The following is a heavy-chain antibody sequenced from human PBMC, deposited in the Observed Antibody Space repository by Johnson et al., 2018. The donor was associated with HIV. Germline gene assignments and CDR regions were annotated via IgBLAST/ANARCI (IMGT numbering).Heavy chain of an antibody. CDR1: GFSFRRSL. V-gene: IGHV3-23*04. CDR2: ISDSDK. D-gene: IGHD3-3*01. J-gene: IGHJ3*02. Sequence: VQLVESGGGLVQPGRSLRLSCAASGFSFRRSLVNWVRQAPGKGLEWVSVISDSDKDYADSVKGRFTISRDSSKNTLYLQMNSLRAEDTAVYYCAKDSPSSIQFLEWFPFFDIWGRGTMVTVSS. CDR3: AKDSPSSIQFLEWFPFFDI.